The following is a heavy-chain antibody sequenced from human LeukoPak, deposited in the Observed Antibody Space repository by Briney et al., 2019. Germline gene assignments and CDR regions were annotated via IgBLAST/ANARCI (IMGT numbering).Heavy chain of an antibody. J-gene: IGHJ5*02. D-gene: IGHD3-22*01. CDR1: GGSISSYY. CDR2: IYTSGST. CDR3: ARDRRWLHWFDP. V-gene: IGHV4-4*07. Sequence: SETLSLTCTVSGGSISSYYWSWIRQPAGKGLEWIGRIYTSGSTNYNPSLKSRVTMSVGTSKNQFSLKLSSVTAADTAVYYCARDRRWLHWFDPWGQGTLVTVSS.